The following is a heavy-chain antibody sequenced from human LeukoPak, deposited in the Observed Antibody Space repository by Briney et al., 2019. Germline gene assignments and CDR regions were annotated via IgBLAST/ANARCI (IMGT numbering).Heavy chain of an antibody. CDR1: GFTFTSYA. CDR2: ISGRGDRT. D-gene: IGHD6-6*01. Sequence: GGSLRLSCAASGFTFTSYAMSWVRQAPGKGLEWVSAISGRGDRTYYADSVKGRFTISRDNSKNTLYLQMNSLRAEDTAVYYCAKEQSSSGFFDYWGQGTLVTVSS. J-gene: IGHJ4*02. CDR3: AKEQSSSGFFDY. V-gene: IGHV3-23*01.